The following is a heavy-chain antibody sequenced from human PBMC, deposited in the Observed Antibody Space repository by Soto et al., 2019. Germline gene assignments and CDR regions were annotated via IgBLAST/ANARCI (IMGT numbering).Heavy chain of an antibody. CDR3: ARGYWLDP. J-gene: IGHJ5*02. CDR1: GFTVSSSY. V-gene: IGHV3-66*01. CDR2: IYSGGNT. Sequence: EVQLVESEGGLVQPGGSLRLSCAASGFTVSSSYMTWVRQAPGEGLEWVSIIYSGGNTYYADSLKDRFTISRDNSKNTVYIQMNRLRPDDTAVYYCARGYWLDPWGQGTLVTVSS.